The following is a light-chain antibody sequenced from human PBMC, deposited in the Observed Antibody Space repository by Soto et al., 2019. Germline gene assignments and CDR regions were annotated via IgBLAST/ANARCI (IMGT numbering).Light chain of an antibody. CDR1: QSVSSSY. CDR2: GAS. V-gene: IGKV3-20*01. Sequence: EIVLTQSPGTLSLSPGERATLSCRASQSVSSSYLAWYQQKPGQAPRLLIYGASSRATGIPDRFSGSGSGTDFTLTISRLEPEDFAVYSCQQFFTFGPGTKVDIK. CDR3: QQFFT. J-gene: IGKJ3*01.